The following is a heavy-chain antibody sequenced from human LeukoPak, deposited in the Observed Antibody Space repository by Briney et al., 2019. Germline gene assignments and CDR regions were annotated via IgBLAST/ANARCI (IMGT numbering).Heavy chain of an antibody. J-gene: IGHJ5*02. D-gene: IGHD2-2*01. CDR3: ARIVPAAINWFDP. CDR1: GGTFSSHA. Sequence: SVKVPCKASGGTFSSHAISWVRQAPGQGLEWMGGIIPIFGTADYEQNFQGRVTITVDESTSTAYMELSSLRSEDTAVYYCARIVPAAINWFDPWGQGTLVTVSS. CDR2: IIPIFGTA. V-gene: IGHV1-69*13.